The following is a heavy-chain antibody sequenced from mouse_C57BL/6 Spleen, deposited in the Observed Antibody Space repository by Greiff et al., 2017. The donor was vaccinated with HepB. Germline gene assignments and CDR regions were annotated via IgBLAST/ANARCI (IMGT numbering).Heavy chain of an antibody. V-gene: IGHV5-4*01. CDR1: GFTFSSYA. CDR2: ISDGGSYT. J-gene: IGHJ2*01. CDR3: ARDPYYYGSSYLDY. D-gene: IGHD1-1*01. Sequence: EVKVVESGGGLVKPGGSLKLSCAASGFTFSSYAMSWVRQTPEKRLEWVATISDGGSYTYYPDNVKGRFTISRDNAKNNLYLQMSHLKSEDTAMYYCARDPYYYGSSYLDYWGQGTTLTVSS.